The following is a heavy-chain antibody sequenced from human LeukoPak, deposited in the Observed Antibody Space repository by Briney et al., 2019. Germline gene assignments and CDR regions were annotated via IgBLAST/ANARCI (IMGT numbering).Heavy chain of an antibody. CDR3: ARDGRWGYCSSTSCQAVDAFDI. CDR2: ISAYNGNT. J-gene: IGHJ3*02. D-gene: IGHD2-2*01. V-gene: IGHV1-18*01. Sequence: ASVKVSCKASGYTFTSYGISWVRQAPGQGLEWMGWISAYNGNTNYAQKLQGRVTMTTDTSTSTAYMELRSLRSDDTAVYYCARDGRWGYCSSTSCQAVDAFDIWGQGTMVTASS. CDR1: GYTFTSYG.